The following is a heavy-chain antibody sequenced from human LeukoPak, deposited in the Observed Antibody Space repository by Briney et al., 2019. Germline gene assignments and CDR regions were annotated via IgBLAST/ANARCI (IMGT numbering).Heavy chain of an antibody. Sequence: SGPTLVNPTQTLTLTCTFSGFSLSTSGVGVGWIRQPPGKALEWLALIYWNDDKRYSPSLKSRLTITKDTSKNQVVLTMTNMDPVATATYYCAHSPRGYDLKYYFDYWGQGTLVTVSS. CDR1: GFSLSTSGVG. CDR3: AHSPRGYDLKYYFDY. V-gene: IGHV2-5*01. J-gene: IGHJ4*02. D-gene: IGHD5-12*01. CDR2: IYWNDDK.